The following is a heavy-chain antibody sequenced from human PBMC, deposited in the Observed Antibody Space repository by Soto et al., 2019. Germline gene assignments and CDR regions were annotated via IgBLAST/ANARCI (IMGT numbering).Heavy chain of an antibody. D-gene: IGHD6-13*01. J-gene: IGHJ6*02. V-gene: IGHV3-33*01. Sequence: PGGSLRLSCAASGFTFSSYGMHWVRQAPGKGLEWVAVIWYDGSNKYYADSVKGRFTISRDNSKNTLYLQMNSLRAEDTAVYYCARDRDRSSQRAPYGMDVWGQGTTVPVS. CDR1: GFTFSSYG. CDR3: ARDRDRSSQRAPYGMDV. CDR2: IWYDGSNK.